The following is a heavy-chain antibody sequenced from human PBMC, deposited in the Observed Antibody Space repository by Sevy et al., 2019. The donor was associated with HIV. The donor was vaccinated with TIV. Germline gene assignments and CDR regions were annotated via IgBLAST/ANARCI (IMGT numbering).Heavy chain of an antibody. J-gene: IGHJ6*02. D-gene: IGHD2-15*01. CDR1: GFTFSSYG. Sequence: GGSLRLSCAASGFTFSSYGMHWVRQAPGKGLEWVAVISYDGSNKYDEDSVKGRFTISRDNSKNTLYLQMNSLRAEDTAVYYCAKDRRAEVDYYGMDVWGQGTTVTVSS. V-gene: IGHV3-30*18. CDR3: AKDRRAEVDYYGMDV. CDR2: ISYDGSNK.